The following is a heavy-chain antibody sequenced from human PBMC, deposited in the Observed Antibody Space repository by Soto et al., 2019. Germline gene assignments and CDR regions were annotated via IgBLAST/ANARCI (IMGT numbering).Heavy chain of an antibody. J-gene: IGHJ5*02. Sequence: QLQLQESGPGLVKPSETLSLTCTVSGDSVTRSRYYWGWIRQPPGKGLEWIGSIYYSGSTYYNPSLTSRITISIDTSKNQCSLNMNSMTAADTAVYYCATEGGVVDANWFGPWGQGTLVTVSA. V-gene: IGHV4-39*02. CDR1: GDSVTRSRYY. CDR3: ATEGGVVDANWFGP. D-gene: IGHD3-22*01. CDR2: IYYSGST.